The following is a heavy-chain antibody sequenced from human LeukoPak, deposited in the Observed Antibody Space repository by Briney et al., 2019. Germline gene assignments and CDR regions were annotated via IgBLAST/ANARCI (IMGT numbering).Heavy chain of an antibody. CDR3: ARQVDYDHDAFDV. Sequence: GGSLRLSCAASAFTFSNYAMSWVRQAPGKGLEWVAIITYDGSNQYYADSVKGRFTVSRDNSKNTQYLQMNSLRGDDTAIYYCARQVDYDHDAFDVWGQGTMVTVSS. CDR2: ITYDGSNQ. V-gene: IGHV3-30*04. CDR1: AFTFSNYA. J-gene: IGHJ3*01. D-gene: IGHD4-17*01.